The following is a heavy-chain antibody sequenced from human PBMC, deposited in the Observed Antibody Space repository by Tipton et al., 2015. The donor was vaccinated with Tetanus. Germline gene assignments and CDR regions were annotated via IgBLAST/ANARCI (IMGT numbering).Heavy chain of an antibody. D-gene: IGHD2/OR15-2a*01. CDR1: GSSISRSGHY. J-gene: IGHJ4*02. Sequence: GLVKPSETLSLTCTVSGSSISRSGHYWTWIRQPPGKDLEWIGYIYQTGTTYYNPSLKGRVTISMDRSNTQFSLRLDSLTAADTAVYYCARAAGFLGLTHDSWGRGTLVSVSS. CDR2: IYQTGTT. CDR3: ARAAGFLGLTHDS. V-gene: IGHV4-30-4*01.